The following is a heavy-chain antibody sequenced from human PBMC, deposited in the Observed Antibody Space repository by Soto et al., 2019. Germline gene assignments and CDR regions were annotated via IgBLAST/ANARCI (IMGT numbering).Heavy chain of an antibody. Sequence: SSETLSLTCSVSGTSIRGYYWTWIRQPPGKGLEWIGYIYYTGTTKYNPSLKSRVTISVDTSKNQFSLRLNSVTAADTAVYYCAREVSSFGSNHFDSWGQGALVTVS. J-gene: IGHJ4*02. D-gene: IGHD3-10*01. CDR1: GTSIRGYY. CDR2: IYYTGTT. CDR3: AREVSSFGSNHFDS. V-gene: IGHV4-59*01.